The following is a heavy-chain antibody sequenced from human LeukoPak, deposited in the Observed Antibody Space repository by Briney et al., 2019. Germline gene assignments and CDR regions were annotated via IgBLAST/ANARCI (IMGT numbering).Heavy chain of an antibody. J-gene: IGHJ4*02. Sequence: GGSLRLSCAASGFTVSSNYMSWVRQAPGKGLEWVSVIYSGGSTYYADSAKGRFTISRDNSKNTLYLQMNSLRAEDTAVYYCASTVVAAAGMTFDYWGQGTLVTVSS. CDR2: IYSGGST. D-gene: IGHD6-13*01. CDR1: GFTVSSNY. CDR3: ASTVVAAAGMTFDY. V-gene: IGHV3-66*01.